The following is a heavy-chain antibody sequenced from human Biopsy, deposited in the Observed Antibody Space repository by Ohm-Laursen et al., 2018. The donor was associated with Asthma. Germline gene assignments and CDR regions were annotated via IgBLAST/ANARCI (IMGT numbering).Heavy chain of an antibody. CDR3: ARHWDWGSFFDY. D-gene: IGHD7-27*01. J-gene: IGHJ4*02. CDR1: GDAMSTSGSY. V-gene: IGHV4-39*01. Sequence: PGTLSLTWIVSGDAMSTSGSYWGWIRQSPGKGLEWIGSIYYSGRTYYNPSLESRVTISVDTSKNHFSLKLSSVTAADTAVYYCARHWDWGSFFDYWGQGTPVTVSS. CDR2: IYYSGRT.